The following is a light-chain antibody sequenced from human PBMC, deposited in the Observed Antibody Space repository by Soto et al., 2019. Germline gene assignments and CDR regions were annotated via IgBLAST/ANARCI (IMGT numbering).Light chain of an antibody. CDR2: GAS. CDR3: QHFGDSPIT. Sequence: EILMTQSPATLSVSPGESATLSCRASQSVSTSLAWYQQKPGQAPRLLIYGASTRATGIPDRFSSTGSGTDFTLTISRLEPEDFAVYYCQHFGDSPITFGQGTRLEIK. CDR1: QSVSTS. V-gene: IGKV3D-15*01. J-gene: IGKJ5*01.